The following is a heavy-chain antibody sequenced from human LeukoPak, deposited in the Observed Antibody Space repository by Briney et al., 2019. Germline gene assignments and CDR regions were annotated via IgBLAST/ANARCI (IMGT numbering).Heavy chain of an antibody. D-gene: IGHD6-13*01. CDR1: GYTFTSYG. V-gene: IGHV1-18*01. CDR2: ISAYNGNT. J-gene: IGHJ4*02. CDR3: ARVEISGSWYYY. Sequence: ASVKVSCKASGYTFTSYGISWVRQAPGQGLEWMGWISAYNGNTNYAQKLQGRATMTTDTSTSTAYMELRSLRSDDTAVYYCARVEISGSWYYYWGQGTLVTVSS.